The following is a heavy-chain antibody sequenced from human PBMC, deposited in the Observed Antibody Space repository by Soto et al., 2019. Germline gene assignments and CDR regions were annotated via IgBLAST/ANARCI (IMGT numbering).Heavy chain of an antibody. CDR1: GFTFSSYA. CDR3: XXXXXXXXXXLXXXXXXXXXV. CDR2: ISYDGSNK. V-gene: IGHV3-30-3*01. Sequence: QVQLVESGGGVVQPGRSLRLSCAASGFTFSSYAMHWVRQAPGXXXEWVXXISYDGSNKYYADSVKGRFTISRDNSKNXXXXXXXXXXXXXXXXXXXXXXXXXXXXXLXXXXXXXXXVWGQGTTVTVSS. J-gene: IGHJ6*02.